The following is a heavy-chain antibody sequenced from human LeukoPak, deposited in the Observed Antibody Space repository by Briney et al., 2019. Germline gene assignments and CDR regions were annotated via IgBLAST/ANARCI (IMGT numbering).Heavy chain of an antibody. CDR2: IYYSGST. Sequence: SETLSLTCTVSGGSVSSGSYYWSWIRQPPGKGLEWIGYIYYSGSTNYNPSLKSRVTISVDTSKNQFPLKLSSVTAADAAVYYCASGYSGYEDAFDIWGQGTMVTVSS. V-gene: IGHV4-61*01. CDR3: ASGYSGYEDAFDI. J-gene: IGHJ3*02. D-gene: IGHD5-12*01. CDR1: GGSVSSGSYY.